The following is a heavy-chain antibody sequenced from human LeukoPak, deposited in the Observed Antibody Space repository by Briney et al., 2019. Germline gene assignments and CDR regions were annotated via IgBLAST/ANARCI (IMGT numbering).Heavy chain of an antibody. CDR3: ACALYYYDSSGYYQFRDY. V-gene: IGHV1-69*05. Sequence: ASVKVSCKASGGTFSSYAISWVRQAPGQGLEWMGRIIPIFGTANYAQKFQGRVMITTDESTSTAYMELSSLRSEDTAVYYCACALYYYDSSGYYQFRDYWGQGTLVTVSS. J-gene: IGHJ4*02. D-gene: IGHD3-22*01. CDR2: IIPIFGTA. CDR1: GGTFSSYA.